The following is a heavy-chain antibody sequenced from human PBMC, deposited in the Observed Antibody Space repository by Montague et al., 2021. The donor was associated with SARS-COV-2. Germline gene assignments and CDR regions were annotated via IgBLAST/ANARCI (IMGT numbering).Heavy chain of an antibody. Sequence: SETLSLTCSVSGDSITTYYWSWIRQSPGRGLEWIGHIYYTGTTKYNPSLKSRVTISVDTSRRQFSLKLSSVTAADTAVYYCARTPGQIAGDAFDIWGQGTMVTVSS. CDR3: ARTPGQIAGDAFDI. CDR2: IYYTGTT. CDR1: GDSITTYY. D-gene: IGHD2-21*01. J-gene: IGHJ3*02. V-gene: IGHV4-59*01.